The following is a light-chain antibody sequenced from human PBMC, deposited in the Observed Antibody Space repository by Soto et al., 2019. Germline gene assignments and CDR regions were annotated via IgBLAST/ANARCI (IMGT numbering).Light chain of an antibody. CDR2: VGTGGIVG. CDR3: GADHGSGGNLEV. V-gene: IGLV9-49*01. J-gene: IGLJ2*01. Sequence: QLVLTQPPSASASLGASVTLTCTLSSGYSNYKVDWYQQRPGKGPRFVMRVGTGGIVGSKGDGIPDRFSVLGSGLNRYLTIKNIQEEDESDYHCGADHGSGGNLEVFGGGTKLTVL. CDR1: SGYSNYK.